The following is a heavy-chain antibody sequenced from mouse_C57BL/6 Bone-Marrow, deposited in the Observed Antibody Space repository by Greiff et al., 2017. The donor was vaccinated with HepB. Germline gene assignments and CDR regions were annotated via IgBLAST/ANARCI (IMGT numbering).Heavy chain of an antibody. CDR3: AREDGNYGDY. Sequence: EVQLKESGPGLVKPSQSLSLTCSVTGYSITSGYYWNWIRQFPGNKLEWMGYISYDGSNNYNPSLKNRISITRDTSKNQFFLKLNSVTTEDTATYYCAREDGNYGDYWGQGTTLTVSS. CDR1: GYSITSGYY. D-gene: IGHD2-1*01. V-gene: IGHV3-6*01. J-gene: IGHJ2*01. CDR2: ISYDGSN.